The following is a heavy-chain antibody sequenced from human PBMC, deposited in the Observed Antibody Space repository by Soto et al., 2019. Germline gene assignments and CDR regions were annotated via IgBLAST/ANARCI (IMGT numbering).Heavy chain of an antibody. V-gene: IGHV4-61*01. J-gene: IGHJ4*02. Sequence: SETLSLTCTVSGGSVSSDTHYWSWIRQPPGKRLEWIGFIYSSGSTKYNPSLKSRVTISLDTSKNQFSLRLTSVTPADTAVYYCARGGSYGDFFDYWGQGAQVTVSS. CDR2: IYSSGST. CDR3: ARGGSYGDFFDY. D-gene: IGHD4-17*01. CDR1: GGSVSSDTHY.